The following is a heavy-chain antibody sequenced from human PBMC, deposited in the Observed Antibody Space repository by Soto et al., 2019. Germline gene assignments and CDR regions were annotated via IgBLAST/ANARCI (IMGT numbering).Heavy chain of an antibody. J-gene: IGHJ4*02. CDR1: GGSISSYY. CDR2: MFYSGGT. CDR3: ARIPDPYNSGWYVLDY. Sequence: SETLSLTCTVSGGSISSYYWSWIRQSPGKGLEWIGYMFYSGGTKYNPSLASRLTISVDTSKNQFSLKLTSVTAADTAVYYCARIPDPYNSGWYVLDYWGQGILVTVSS. D-gene: IGHD6-19*01. V-gene: IGHV4-59*01.